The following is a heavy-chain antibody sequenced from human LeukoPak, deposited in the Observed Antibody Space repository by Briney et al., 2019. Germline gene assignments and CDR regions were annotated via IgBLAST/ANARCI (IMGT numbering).Heavy chain of an antibody. D-gene: IGHD6-19*01. CDR3: AREVTYTSGRYDH. Sequence: GGSLRLSCAASGFTFSSYNMNWVRQAPGKGLEWVSSISSSSSYIYYADSVEGRFTISRDNAKNSLYLQMNSLRAEDTAVYYCAREVTYTSGRYDHWGQGTLVTVSS. J-gene: IGHJ4*02. V-gene: IGHV3-21*01. CDR1: GFTFSSYN. CDR2: ISSSSSYI.